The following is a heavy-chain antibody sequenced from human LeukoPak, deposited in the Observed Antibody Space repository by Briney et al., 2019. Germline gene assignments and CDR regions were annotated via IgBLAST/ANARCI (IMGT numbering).Heavy chain of an antibody. J-gene: IGHJ4*02. CDR3: ARPPNYDSSGYYYNY. D-gene: IGHD3-22*01. Sequence: ASVKVSCKASGYTFTGYYMHWVRQAPGQGLEWMGWINPNSGGTNYAQKFQGRVTMTRDTSISTAYMELSRLRSDDTAVYYCARPPNYDSSGYYYNYWGQGTLVTVSS. CDR1: GYTFTGYY. CDR2: INPNSGGT. V-gene: IGHV1-2*02.